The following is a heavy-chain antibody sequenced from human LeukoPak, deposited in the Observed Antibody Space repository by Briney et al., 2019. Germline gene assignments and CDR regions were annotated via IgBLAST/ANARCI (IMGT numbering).Heavy chain of an antibody. D-gene: IGHD2-2*01. CDR1: GGSFSGYY. Sequence: SETLSLTCAVYGGSFSGYYWSWIRQPPGKGLEWIGEINHSGSTNYNPSLKSRVTISVDTSKNQFSLKLSSVTAADTAVYYCARVGFGVVPAAAYYFDYWGQGTLVTVSS. CDR2: INHSGST. V-gene: IGHV4-34*01. J-gene: IGHJ4*02. CDR3: ARVGFGVVPAAAYYFDY.